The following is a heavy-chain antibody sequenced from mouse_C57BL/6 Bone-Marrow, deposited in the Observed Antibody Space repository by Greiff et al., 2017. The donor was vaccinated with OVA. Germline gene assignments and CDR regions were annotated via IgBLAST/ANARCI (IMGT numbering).Heavy chain of an antibody. CDR2: INPSSGYT. D-gene: IGHD3-1*01. J-gene: IGHJ4*01. CDR3: ARRGLLTPYYYAMDY. V-gene: IGHV1-4*01. CDR1: GYTFTSYT. Sequence: VQGVESGAELARPGASVKMSCKASGYTFTSYTMHWVKQRPGQGLEWIGYINPSSGYTKYNQKFKDKATLTADKSSSTAYMQLSSLTSEDSAVYYCARRGLLTPYYYAMDYWGQGTSVTVSS.